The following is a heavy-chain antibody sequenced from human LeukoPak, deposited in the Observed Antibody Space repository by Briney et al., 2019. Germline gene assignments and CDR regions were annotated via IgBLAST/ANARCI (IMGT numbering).Heavy chain of an antibody. CDR2: ITTYNGYT. CDR1: GSTFTTYG. Sequence: GASVKVSCKASGSTFTTYGISWMRQAPGQGLEWMGWITTYNGYTNYAKKFQGRVTMTTDTSTSTAYMVLRSRRSDDATVYYCARLSGSYYIFDYWGQGTLGTVCS. J-gene: IGHJ4*02. V-gene: IGHV1-18*01. CDR3: ARLSGSYYIFDY. D-gene: IGHD1-26*01.